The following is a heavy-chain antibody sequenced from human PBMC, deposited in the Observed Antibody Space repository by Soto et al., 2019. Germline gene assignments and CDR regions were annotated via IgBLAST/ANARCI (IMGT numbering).Heavy chain of an antibody. Sequence: QVQLVESGGGVVQPGRSLRLSCAASRFSFSTYAIHWVRQAPGKGLEWVAGISYDGGNEYYADSVKGRFTISRDNSKSTLNLKMNSLGPDDTAVYYCARDRSGSHEIDDSLDIWGRGTMVTVSS. CDR2: ISYDGGNE. V-gene: IGHV3-30-3*01. J-gene: IGHJ3*02. CDR3: ARDRSGSHEIDDSLDI. D-gene: IGHD1-26*01. CDR1: RFSFSTYA.